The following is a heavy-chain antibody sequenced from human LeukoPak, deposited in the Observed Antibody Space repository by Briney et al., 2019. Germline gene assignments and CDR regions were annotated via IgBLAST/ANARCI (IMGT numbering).Heavy chain of an antibody. CDR2: IYYSGST. D-gene: IGHD1-20*01. CDR3: ARGPITGTPGYFDY. CDR1: GGSISSYY. J-gene: IGHJ4*02. Sequence: SETLSLTCTVSGGSISSYYWSWIRQPPGKGLEWLGYIYYSGSTNYNPSLKSRVTISVDTSKNQFSLNLSSVTAADTAVYYCARGPITGTPGYFDYWGQGTLVTVSS. V-gene: IGHV4-59*01.